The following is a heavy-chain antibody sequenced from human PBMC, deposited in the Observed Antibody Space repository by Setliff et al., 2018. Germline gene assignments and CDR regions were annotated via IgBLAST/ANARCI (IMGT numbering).Heavy chain of an antibody. V-gene: IGHV4-34*01. CDR3: ARQLLVQGTYHFDY. CDR2: INHSGST. J-gene: IGHJ4*02. D-gene: IGHD3-10*01. CDR1: GESFSNNY. Sequence: SETLSLTCSVYGESFSNNYWSWIRQPPGKGLEWIGEINHTGSPNWIGEINHSGSTNYNPSIKSRVTISVDTSKNQFSLKLTSMTAADTAVYFCARQLLVQGTYHFDYWGQGSPVTVSS.